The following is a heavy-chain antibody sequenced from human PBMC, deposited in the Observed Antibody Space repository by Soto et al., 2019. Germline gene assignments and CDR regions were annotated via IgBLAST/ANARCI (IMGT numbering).Heavy chain of an antibody. Sequence: EVQLVESGGGLVQPGGSLTLSCAASGFTFNSFWMHWVRQTPGKGLVWVSRVNSDGHDTAYADSVKGRFTLSRDNAKNTVFLQMSSLRAEDTAVYYCTRGRENYSYFDYWGQGIVVTVSS. V-gene: IGHV3-74*01. CDR3: TRGRENYSYFDY. CDR1: GFTFNSFW. D-gene: IGHD1-26*01. J-gene: IGHJ4*02. CDR2: VNSDGHDT.